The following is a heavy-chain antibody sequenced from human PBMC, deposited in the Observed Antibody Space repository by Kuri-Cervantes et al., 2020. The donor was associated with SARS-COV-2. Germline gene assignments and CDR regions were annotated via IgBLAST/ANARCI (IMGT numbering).Heavy chain of an antibody. CDR1: GFTFSSYG. V-gene: IGHV3-30*02. Sequence: LSLTCAASGFTFSSYGMHWVRQAPGKGLEWVAFIRYDGSNKYYADSVKGRFTISRDNSKNTLYLQMNSLGVEDTAVYYGANSFYDTSSVPRLDYWGQGTLVTVSS. J-gene: IGHJ4*02. CDR2: IRYDGSNK. CDR3: ANSFYDTSSVPRLDY. D-gene: IGHD2/OR15-2a*01.